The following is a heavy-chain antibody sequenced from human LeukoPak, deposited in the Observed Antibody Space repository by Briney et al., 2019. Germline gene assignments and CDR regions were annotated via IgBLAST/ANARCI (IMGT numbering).Heavy chain of an antibody. D-gene: IGHD3-10*02. CDR2: IYYSGST. J-gene: IGHJ5*02. Sequence: NPSETLSLTCTVSGGSVSSGSYYWSWIRQPPGKGLEWIGYIYYSGSTYYNPSLKSRVTISVDTSKNQFSLKLSSVTAADTAVYYCARALVLLCCGDWFDPWGQGTLVTVSS. CDR1: GGSVSSGSYY. V-gene: IGHV4-61*01. CDR3: ARALVLLCCGDWFDP.